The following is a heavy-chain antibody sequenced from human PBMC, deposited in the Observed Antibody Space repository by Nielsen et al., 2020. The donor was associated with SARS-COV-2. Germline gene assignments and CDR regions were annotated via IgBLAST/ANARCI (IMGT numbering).Heavy chain of an antibody. V-gene: IGHV3-30*14. J-gene: IGHJ4*02. CDR3: ARDDYGSGGFDC. CDR2: ISYDGSNK. Sequence: GESLKISCAASGFTFSSYAMHWVRQAPGKGLEWVAVISYDGSNKYYADSVKGRFTISRDNSKNTLYLQMNSLRAEDTAVYYCARDDYGSGGFDCWGQGTLVTVSS. D-gene: IGHD3-10*01. CDR1: GFTFSSYA.